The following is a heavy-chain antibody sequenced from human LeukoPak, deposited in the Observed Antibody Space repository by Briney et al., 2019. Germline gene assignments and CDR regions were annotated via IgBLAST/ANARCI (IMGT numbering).Heavy chain of an antibody. J-gene: IGHJ4*02. Sequence: PSETLSLTCAVYGGSFSGYYWSWIRQPPGKGLEWIGEINHSGSTNYNPPLKSRVTISVDTSKNQFSLKLSSVTAADTAVYYCARGLDILTGYYYFDYWGQGTLVTVSS. D-gene: IGHD3-9*01. CDR1: GGSFSGYY. CDR3: ARGLDILTGYYYFDY. CDR2: INHSGST. V-gene: IGHV4-34*01.